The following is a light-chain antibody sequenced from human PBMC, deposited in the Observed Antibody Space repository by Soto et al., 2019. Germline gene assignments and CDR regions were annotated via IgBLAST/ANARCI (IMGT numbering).Light chain of an antibody. CDR3: QQYSVWPLT. V-gene: IGKV3D-15*01. J-gene: IGKJ4*01. CDR2: GAS. CDR1: QSVSSN. Sequence: EIVLTQSPATLSVSSGERAALSCRASQSVSSNLAWYQQKPGQPPRLLIFGASTRATGIPARFSGSGSEAEFTLTISSLQSEDFAVYYCQQYSVWPLTFGGGTKVDIK.